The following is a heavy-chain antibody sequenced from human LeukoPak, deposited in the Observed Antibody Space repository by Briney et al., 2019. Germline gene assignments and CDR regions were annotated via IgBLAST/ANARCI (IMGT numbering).Heavy chain of an antibody. CDR1: GGSFSGYY. CDR3: ARGANFYYYGMDV. V-gene: IGHV4-34*01. CDR2: INHSGST. J-gene: IGHJ6*02. Sequence: PSETLSLTCAVYGGSFSGYYWSWIRQPPGKGLEWIGEINHSGSTNYNPFLKSRVTISVDTSKNQFSLKLSSVTAADTAVYYCARGANFYYYGMDVWGQGTTVTVSS. D-gene: IGHD2-15*01.